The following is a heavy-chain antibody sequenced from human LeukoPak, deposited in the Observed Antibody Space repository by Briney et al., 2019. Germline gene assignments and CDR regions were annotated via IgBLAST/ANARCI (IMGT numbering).Heavy chain of an antibody. V-gene: IGHV1-3*01. Sequence: ASVKVSCKASGYTFTSYAMHWVRQAPGQRLEWMGWINAGNGDTKYSQKFQGIVTITRDTSASTAYMELSSLRSEDTAVYYCARGYGDYVWYFDLWGRGTLVTVSS. CDR2: INAGNGDT. J-gene: IGHJ2*01. CDR1: GYTFTSYA. CDR3: ARGYGDYVWYFDL. D-gene: IGHD4-17*01.